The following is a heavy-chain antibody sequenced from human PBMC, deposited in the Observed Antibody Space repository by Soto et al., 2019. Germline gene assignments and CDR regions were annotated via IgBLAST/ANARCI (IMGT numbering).Heavy chain of an antibody. Sequence: GASVKVSCKASGYTFTSYGISWVRQAPGQGLEWMGWISAYSGSTNYAQKLQGRVTMTTDTSTSTAYMELRSLSSDDTAVYYCAIPFEYQLPRDYWGQGTLVTVSS. CDR1: GYTFTSYG. J-gene: IGHJ4*02. V-gene: IGHV1-18*04. CDR2: ISAYSGST. CDR3: AIPFEYQLPRDY. D-gene: IGHD2-2*01.